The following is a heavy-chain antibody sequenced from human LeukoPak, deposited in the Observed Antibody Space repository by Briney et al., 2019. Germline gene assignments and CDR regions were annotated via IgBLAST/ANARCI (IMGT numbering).Heavy chain of an antibody. J-gene: IGHJ4*02. CDR3: ARGRCDIVVVPAAISHHLDY. CDR2: INSDGSST. Sequence: GGSLRLSCAASGFTFSSYWMHWVRQAPGKGLVWVSRINSDGSSTSYADSVKGRFTISRDNAKNTLYLQMNSLRAEDTAVYYCARGRCDIVVVPAAISHHLDYWGQGTLVTVSS. D-gene: IGHD2-2*01. CDR1: GFTFSSYW. V-gene: IGHV3-74*01.